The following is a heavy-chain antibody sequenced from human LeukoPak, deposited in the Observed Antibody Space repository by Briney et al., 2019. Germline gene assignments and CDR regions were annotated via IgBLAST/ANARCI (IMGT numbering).Heavy chain of an antibody. J-gene: IGHJ4*02. CDR1: GGSISSGDYY. Sequence: SETLSLTCTVSGGSISSGDYYWSWIRQPPGKGLEWIGYIYYSGSTYYNPSLKSRVTISVDTSEDQFSLKLSSVTAADMAVYYCASGPSPYFFDYWGQGTLVTVSS. CDR2: IYYSGST. V-gene: IGHV4-30-4*08. D-gene: IGHD3/OR15-3a*01. CDR3: ASGPSPYFFDY.